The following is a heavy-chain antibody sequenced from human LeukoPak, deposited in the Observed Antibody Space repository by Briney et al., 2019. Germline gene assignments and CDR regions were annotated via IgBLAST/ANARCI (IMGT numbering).Heavy chain of an antibody. CDR3: ARAKSDMVRGVIYY. Sequence: GGSLRLSCAASGFTFSNYSMSWVRQAPGKGLEWVSSISCSRTYIYYADSLKGRFTISRDNAKHSLYLQMNSLRAEHTAVYYCARAKSDMVRGVIYYWGQGTLVTVSS. V-gene: IGHV3-21*01. J-gene: IGHJ4*02. CDR2: ISCSRTYI. D-gene: IGHD3-10*01. CDR1: GFTFSNYS.